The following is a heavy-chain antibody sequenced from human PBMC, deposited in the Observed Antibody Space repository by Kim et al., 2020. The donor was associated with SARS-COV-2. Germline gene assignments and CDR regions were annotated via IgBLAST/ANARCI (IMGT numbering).Heavy chain of an antibody. CDR3: AKDRRRIQLWLRSDYYYGMDV. CDR2: ISWNSVSI. CDR1: GFTFDDYA. V-gene: IGHV3-9*01. Sequence: GGSLRLSCAASGFTFDDYAMHWVRQAPGKGLEWVSGISWNSVSIGYADSVKGRFTISRDNAKNSLYLQMNSLRAEDTALYYCAKDRRRIQLWLRSDYYYGMDVWGQGTTVTVSS. D-gene: IGHD5-18*01. J-gene: IGHJ6*02.